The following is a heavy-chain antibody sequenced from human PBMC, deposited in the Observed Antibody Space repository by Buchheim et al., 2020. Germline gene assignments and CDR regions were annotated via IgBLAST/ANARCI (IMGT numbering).Heavy chain of an antibody. CDR3: AKDRGSDHLFDS. CDR2: ISYDGSNK. J-gene: IGHJ4*02. CDR1: GFTFSSYA. Sequence: QVQLVESGGGVVQPGRSLRLSCAASGFTFSSYAMHWVRQAPGKGLEWVAVISYDGSNKYYADSVKGRFTISRDNSKNTLYLQMNSLRAEDTAVYFCAKDRGSDHLFDSWGQGTL. D-gene: IGHD3-10*01. V-gene: IGHV3-30-3*01.